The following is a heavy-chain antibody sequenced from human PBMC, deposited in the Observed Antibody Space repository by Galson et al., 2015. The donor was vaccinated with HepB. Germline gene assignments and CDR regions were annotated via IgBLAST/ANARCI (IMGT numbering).Heavy chain of an antibody. CDR1: GFTFSSYA. CDR3: ADLYCSGGSCS. J-gene: IGHJ5*02. D-gene: IGHD2-15*01. Sequence: SLRLSCAASGFTFSSYAMSWVRQAPGKGLEWVSAVSGSGGSTYYADSVKGRFTISRDNSKNTLYLQMNSLRAEDTAVYYCADLYCSGGSCSWGQGTLVTVSS. CDR2: VSGSGGST. V-gene: IGHV3-23*01.